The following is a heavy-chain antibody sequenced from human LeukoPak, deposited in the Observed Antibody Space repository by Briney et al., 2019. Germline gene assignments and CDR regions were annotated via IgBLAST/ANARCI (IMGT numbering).Heavy chain of an antibody. CDR1: GFTFSGYS. Sequence: GGSLRLSCAASGFTFSGYSMNWVREAPGKGLEWGSYISPSSSAIHYADSVKGRFTISRDNAKNSMYLQMNSLRDDDTAVYYCARAAYASGPDYWGQGTLVTVSS. V-gene: IGHV3-48*02. CDR3: ARAAYASGPDY. CDR2: ISPSSSAI. J-gene: IGHJ4*02. D-gene: IGHD6-25*01.